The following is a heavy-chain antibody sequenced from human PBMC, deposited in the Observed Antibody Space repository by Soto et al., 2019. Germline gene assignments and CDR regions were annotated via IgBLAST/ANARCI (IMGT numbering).Heavy chain of an antibody. J-gene: IGHJ4*02. D-gene: IGHD6-19*01. Sequence: WTWLRQHPGQGLEWIGYINYSGRTYYNPSLKSRVTISMDTSKNQFSLRLSSVSAADTAVYYCASSVGGWYFDNWGQGTLVTVSS. CDR2: INYSGRT. V-gene: IGHV4-31*02. CDR3: ASSVGGWYFDN.